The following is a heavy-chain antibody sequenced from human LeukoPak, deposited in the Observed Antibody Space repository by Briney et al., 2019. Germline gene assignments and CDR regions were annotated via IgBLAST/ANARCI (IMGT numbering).Heavy chain of an antibody. V-gene: IGHV3-23*01. CDR3: AKPRGEEWLVGLYDAFDI. J-gene: IGHJ3*02. CDR2: IIGSDGST. CDR1: GFTFSSYA. Sequence: GGSLRLSCAASGFTFSSYAMSWVRQAPGKGLEWVSAIIGSDGSTYYADSVKGRFTISRDNSKNTLYLQMNSLRAEDTAVFYCAKPRGEEWLVGLYDAFDIWGQGTMVTVSS. D-gene: IGHD6-19*01.